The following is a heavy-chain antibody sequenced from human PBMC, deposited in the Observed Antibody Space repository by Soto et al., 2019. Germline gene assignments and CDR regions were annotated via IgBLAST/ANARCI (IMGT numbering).Heavy chain of an antibody. J-gene: IGHJ5*02. CDR3: ARSSPVAGSLFDP. CDR1: GDSISTYY. D-gene: IGHD6-19*01. V-gene: IGHV4-59*01. Sequence: QVQLQESGPGLVKPSETMSLTCTVSGDSISTYYGIWIRQPPGKGLEWIGHIDYSGSTNYNPSLKGRVTISVGTSKNQFSLKLSTVTAADTAVYYCARSSPVAGSLFDPWGQGTLVTVSS. CDR2: IDYSGST.